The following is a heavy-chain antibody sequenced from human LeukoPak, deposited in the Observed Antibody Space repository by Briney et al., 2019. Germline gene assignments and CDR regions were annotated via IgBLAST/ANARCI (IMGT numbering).Heavy chain of an antibody. D-gene: IGHD4/OR15-4a*01. V-gene: IGHV3-48*04. CDR2: ISHYSTST. J-gene: IGHJ4*02. CDR3: ARDTLGEGEDANYAVYYFDY. Sequence: TGGSLRLSCAASGFTFSTYYMNWVRQAPGKGLEWISYISHYSTSTYYADSVTGRFTISRDNGKNSLDLQMNSLRADDTAVYYCARDTLGEGEDANYAVYYFDYWGQGTVVTVSS. CDR1: GFTFSTYY.